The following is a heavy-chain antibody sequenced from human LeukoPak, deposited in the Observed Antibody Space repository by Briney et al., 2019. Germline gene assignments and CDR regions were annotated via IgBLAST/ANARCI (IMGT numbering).Heavy chain of an antibody. CDR3: ARDQYDTWSRRGNFDS. J-gene: IGHJ4*02. CDR1: GFTFSSHW. V-gene: IGHV3-7*03. Sequence: PGGSLRLSCAASGFTFSSHWMTWVRQAPGKGLEWVANIKEDGTRKNYVDSVKGRFTISRDNTKNSLYLQMNSLRVEDTAVFYCARDQYDTWSRRGNFDSWGQGTLVIVSS. D-gene: IGHD3-3*01. CDR2: IKEDGTRK.